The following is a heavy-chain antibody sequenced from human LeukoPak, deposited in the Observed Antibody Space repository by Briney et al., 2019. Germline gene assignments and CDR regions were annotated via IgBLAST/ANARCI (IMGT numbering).Heavy chain of an antibody. V-gene: IGHV4-61*02. D-gene: IGHD1-7*01. J-gene: IGHJ6*03. CDR2: IYTSGST. CDR1: GGSISSGSYY. Sequence: SETLSLTCTVSGGSISSGSYYWSWIRQPAGKGLEWIGRIYTSGSTNYNPSLKSRVTISVDTSKNQFSLKLSSVTAADTAVYYCAREVSGYNWNYPSPYHYYYMDVWGKGTTVTVSS. CDR3: AREVSGYNWNYPSPYHYYYMDV.